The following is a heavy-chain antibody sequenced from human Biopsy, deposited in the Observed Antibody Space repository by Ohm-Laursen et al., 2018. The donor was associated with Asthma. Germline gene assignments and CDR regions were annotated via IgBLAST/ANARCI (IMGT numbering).Heavy chain of an antibody. V-gene: IGHV1-2*06. D-gene: IGHD6-13*01. CDR3: ARGQKSAGDRWFDP. Sequence: SSVKVSCKASGYTFIGCPIHWMRQAPGQGLEWMGRINPNSGGTNYAQKFQGRVTMTRDTSISTAYMEVSRLRSDDTAVYYCARGQKSAGDRWFDPWGQGTLVTSPQ. J-gene: IGHJ5*02. CDR1: GYTFIGCP. CDR2: INPNSGGT.